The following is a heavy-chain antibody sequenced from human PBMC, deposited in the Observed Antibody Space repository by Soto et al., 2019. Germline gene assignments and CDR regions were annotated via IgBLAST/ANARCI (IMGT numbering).Heavy chain of an antibody. D-gene: IGHD3-22*01. CDR3: AGGSMIEESWFDP. J-gene: IGHJ5*02. CDR2: INPNSGGT. V-gene: IGHV1-2*04. Sequence: GASVKVSCKASGYTFTGYYIHWVRQAPGQGLEWMGWINPNSGGTKYAQKFQGWVTMTRDTSISTAYMELSRLRSDDTAVYYCAGGSMIEESWFDPWGQGTLVTVSS. CDR1: GYTFTGYY.